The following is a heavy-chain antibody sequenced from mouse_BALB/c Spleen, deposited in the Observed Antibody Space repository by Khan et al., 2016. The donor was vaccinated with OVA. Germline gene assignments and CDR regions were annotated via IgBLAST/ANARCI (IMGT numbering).Heavy chain of an antibody. V-gene: IGHV1-4*01. J-gene: IGHJ3*01. CDR3: AKEGAYYRSDGWFAY. CDR2: INPVSGYT. CDR1: GYTFTSYT. D-gene: IGHD2-14*01. Sequence: QVQLQQSGAELTRPGASVKMSCKASGYTFTSYTMHWVKQRPGQGLEWIGYINPVSGYTNYNQNFKDKATLTADKSSSTAYMQLRSLTSEDSAVYYCAKEGAYYRSDGWFAYWGQGTLVTVST.